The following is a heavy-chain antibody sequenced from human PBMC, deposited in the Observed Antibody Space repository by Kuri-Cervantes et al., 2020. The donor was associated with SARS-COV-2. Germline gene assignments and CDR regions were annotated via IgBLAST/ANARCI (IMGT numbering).Heavy chain of an antibody. V-gene: IGHV1-2*04. CDR1: GYTFTGYY. J-gene: IGHJ4*02. CDR2: INPNSGGT. D-gene: IGHD2-15*01. CDR3: VRVGPLVVISETSTLGDF. Sequence: ASVKVSCKASGYTFTGYYMHWVRQAPGQGLEWMGWINPNSGGTNYAQKFQGWVTMTRNTSISTVYMELSRLRSDDTATYYCVRVGPLVVISETSTLGDFWGQGTRVTVSS.